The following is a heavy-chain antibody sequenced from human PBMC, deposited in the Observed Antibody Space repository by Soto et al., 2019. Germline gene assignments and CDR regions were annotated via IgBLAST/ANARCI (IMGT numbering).Heavy chain of an antibody. Sequence: ASVKVSCKASGYTFTSYAMHWVRQAPGQRLEWMGWINAGNGNTKYSQKFQGRVTITRDTSASTAYMELSSLRSEDTAVYYCARVGRLSRYSNYYYYYGMDVWGQGTTVTVS. CDR2: INAGNGNT. D-gene: IGHD4-4*01. CDR3: ARVGRLSRYSNYYYYYGMDV. V-gene: IGHV1-3*01. J-gene: IGHJ6*02. CDR1: GYTFTSYA.